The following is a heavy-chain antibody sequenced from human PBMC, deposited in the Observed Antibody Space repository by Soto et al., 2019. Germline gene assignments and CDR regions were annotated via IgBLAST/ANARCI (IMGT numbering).Heavy chain of an antibody. D-gene: IGHD2-15*01. Sequence: SETLSHNGTVSGASITPFKWSWIRQSPGKGLEWIGYMYSSGSVNYNPSLKSRVTISMDTSKNQYSLKLISATAADTAVYYCAREWSAFDYWGQGILVTVSS. CDR3: AREWSAFDY. CDR1: GASITPFK. V-gene: IGHV4-59*01. J-gene: IGHJ4*02. CDR2: MYSSGSV.